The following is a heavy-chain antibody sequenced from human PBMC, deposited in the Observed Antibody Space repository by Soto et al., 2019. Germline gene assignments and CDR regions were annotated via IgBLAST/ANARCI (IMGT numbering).Heavy chain of an antibody. D-gene: IGHD3-9*01. J-gene: IGHJ5*02. CDR3: ARDKSLRSYFDWFRDEHQDNWFDP. Sequence: SETLSLTCAVYGGSFSGYYWTWIRQPPGTGLEWIGKINHSGSTNYNPSLKSRVTISVDTSKNQFSLKLIFVPAADTAVYYCARDKSLRSYFDWFRDEHQDNWFDPGGQGTLVTVSS. CDR1: GGSFSGYY. V-gene: IGHV4-34*01. CDR2: INHSGST.